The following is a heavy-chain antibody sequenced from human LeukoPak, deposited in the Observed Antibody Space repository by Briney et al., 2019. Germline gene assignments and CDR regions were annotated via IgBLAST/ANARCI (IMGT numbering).Heavy chain of an antibody. V-gene: IGHV3-21*01. Sequence: GGSLRLSCAASGFTFSSYSMNWVRQAPGKGLEWVSSISSSSSYIYYADSVKGRFTISRDNAKNSLYLQMNSLRADDTAVYYCARLDASGLDYWGQGTLVTVSS. CDR3: ARLDASGLDY. CDR2: ISSSSSYI. CDR1: GFTFSSYS. D-gene: IGHD6-19*01. J-gene: IGHJ4*02.